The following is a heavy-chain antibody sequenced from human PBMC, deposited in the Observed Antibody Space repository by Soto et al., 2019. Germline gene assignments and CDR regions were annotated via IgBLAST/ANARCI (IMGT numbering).Heavy chain of an antibody. V-gene: IGHV5-10-1*01. CDR1: GYIFTSYW. CDR3: ARTPYYDFWSGYSTNWFDP. Sequence: GESLKISGNGSGYIFTSYWISWVRQMPGKGLEWMGRIDPSDSYTNYSPSFQGHVTISADKSISTAYLQWSSLKASDTAMYYCARTPYYDFWSGYSTNWFDPWGQGTLVTVSS. CDR2: IDPSDSYT. D-gene: IGHD3-3*01. J-gene: IGHJ5*02.